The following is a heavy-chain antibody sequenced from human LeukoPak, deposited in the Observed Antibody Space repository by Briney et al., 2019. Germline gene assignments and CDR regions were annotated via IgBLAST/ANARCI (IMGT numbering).Heavy chain of an antibody. J-gene: IGHJ3*02. V-gene: IGHV4-39*01. CDR1: GGSISSSSYY. D-gene: IGHD6-13*01. Sequence: SETLSLTCTVSGGSISSSSYYWGWIRQPPGKGLEWIGSIYYSGSTYYNPSLKSRVTISVDTCKNQFSLKLSSVTAADSAVYYCARLSAAHDAFDIWGQGTMVTVSS. CDR2: IYYSGST. CDR3: ARLSAAHDAFDI.